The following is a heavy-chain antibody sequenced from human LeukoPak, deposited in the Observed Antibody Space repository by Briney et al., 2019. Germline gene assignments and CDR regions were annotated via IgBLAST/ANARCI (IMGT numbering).Heavy chain of an antibody. Sequence: GGSLRLSCAASGFTFSSYAMSWVRQAPGKGLEWVSAISGSGGSTYYADSVKGRFTISRDNSKNTLYLQMNSLRAEDTAVYYCAKDLWDSSSWSQINWFDPWGQGTLVTVSS. CDR2: ISGSGGST. J-gene: IGHJ5*02. D-gene: IGHD6-13*01. CDR1: GFTFSSYA. CDR3: AKDLWDSSSWSQINWFDP. V-gene: IGHV3-23*01.